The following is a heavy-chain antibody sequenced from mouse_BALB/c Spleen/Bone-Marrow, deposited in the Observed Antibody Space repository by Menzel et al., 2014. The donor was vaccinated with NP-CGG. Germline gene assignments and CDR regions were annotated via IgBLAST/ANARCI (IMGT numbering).Heavy chain of an antibody. V-gene: IGHV5-9-2*01. D-gene: IGHD2-4*01. Sequence: EVKLVESGGGLVKSGGSLKLSCAASGSSLSNYGMSWLRQTPEKRLEWVATISGDGRYTFYSDSVKGRFTISRDNAKNNLYLQLSGLRSEDTALYYCARHAYYDQTEVSFVCWGQGTLVTVSA. CDR3: ARHAYYDQTEVSFVC. J-gene: IGHJ3*01. CDR2: ISGDGRYT. CDR1: GSSLSNYG.